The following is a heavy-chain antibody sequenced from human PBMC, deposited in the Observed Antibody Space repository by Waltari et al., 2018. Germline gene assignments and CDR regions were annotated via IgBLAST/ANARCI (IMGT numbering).Heavy chain of an antibody. CDR1: GYSFGGYY. J-gene: IGHJ4*02. Sequence: QVHLVQSGAEVKKSGASVKVSCQSSGYSFGGYYLYWVRHAPGQGLEWMGWINPTNGVTNYAQKFQGRVTMTRDTSINSVYMDLSRLRSDDTAVYFCARGLGGSSPFDYWGRGTLVTVSS. CDR2: INPTNGVT. CDR3: ARGLGGSSPFDY. V-gene: IGHV1-2*02. D-gene: IGHD3-16*01.